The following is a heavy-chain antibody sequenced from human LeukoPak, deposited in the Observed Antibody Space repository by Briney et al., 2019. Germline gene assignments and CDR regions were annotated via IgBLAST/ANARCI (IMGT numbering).Heavy chain of an antibody. V-gene: IGHV1-24*01. Sequence: ASGKVSCKVAGYTLTELSMHWVRQAPGKGLEWRGGFDPEDGETIYAQKFQGRVTMTEDTSTDTAYMELSSLRSEDTAVYYCARGYSSTMRTTGNDYWGQGTLVTVSS. J-gene: IGHJ4*02. CDR1: GYTLTELS. CDR3: ARGYSSTMRTTGNDY. D-gene: IGHD1-1*01. CDR2: FDPEDGET.